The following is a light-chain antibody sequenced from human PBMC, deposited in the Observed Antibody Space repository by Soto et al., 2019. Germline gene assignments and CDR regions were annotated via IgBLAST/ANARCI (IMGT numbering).Light chain of an antibody. CDR2: SYN. Sequence: QSVLTQPPSASGTPGQRVTISCSGSSXNIGTNTVNWYQHLPRTAPKLLIFSYNQRPSGVPDRFSGSKSGASASLAISGLQPEDEADYYCAAWDDSLNGYVFGTGTKVTVL. J-gene: IGLJ1*01. CDR3: AAWDDSLNGYV. V-gene: IGLV1-44*01. CDR1: SXNIGTNT.